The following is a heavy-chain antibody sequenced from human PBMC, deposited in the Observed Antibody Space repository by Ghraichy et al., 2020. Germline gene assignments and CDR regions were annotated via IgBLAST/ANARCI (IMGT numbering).Heavy chain of an antibody. J-gene: IGHJ4*02. V-gene: IGHV4-61*02. D-gene: IGHD3-16*01. CDR2: IYSSGAT. Sequence: SETLSLTCTVSGDSINSDIYYWSWIRQAAGKGLEWIGRIYSSGATNFSPSLTSRASISLDRSRNQFSLRLYSVTAADTAVYYCASDFGDYFDFWGQGILVTVSS. CDR3: ASDFGDYFDF. CDR1: GDSINSDIYY.